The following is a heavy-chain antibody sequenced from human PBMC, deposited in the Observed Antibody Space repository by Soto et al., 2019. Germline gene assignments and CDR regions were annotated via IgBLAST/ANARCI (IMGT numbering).Heavy chain of an antibody. D-gene: IGHD3-10*01. Sequence: QVQLVQSGAEVKKPGSSVKVSCKASGGTFSSYAISWVRQAPGQGLEWMGGIIPIFGTANYAQKFQGRGTITADKSTSTAYMELSSLRSEDTAVYCCARALLWFGEGENWFDPWGQGTLVTVSS. CDR2: IIPIFGTA. V-gene: IGHV1-69*06. J-gene: IGHJ5*02. CDR1: GGTFSSYA. CDR3: ARALLWFGEGENWFDP.